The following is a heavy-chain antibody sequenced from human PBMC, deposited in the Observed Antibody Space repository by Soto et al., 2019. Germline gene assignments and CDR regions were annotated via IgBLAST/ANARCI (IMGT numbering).Heavy chain of an antibody. CDR2: IYPGDSDT. CDR1: GYSFTSYW. CDR3: ERHNAAGDYYYYYGMEV. D-gene: IGHD6-13*01. J-gene: IGHJ6*04. V-gene: IGHV5-51*01. Sequence: GESLKISCKGSGYSFTSYWIGWVRQMPGKGLEWMGIIYPGDSDTRYSPSFQGQVTISADKSISTAYLQWSSLKASDTAMYYCERHNAAGDYYYYYGMEVSRKGTQVAVSS.